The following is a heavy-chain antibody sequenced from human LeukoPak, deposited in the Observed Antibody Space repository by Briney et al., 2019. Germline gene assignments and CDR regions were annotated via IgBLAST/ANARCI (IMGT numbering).Heavy chain of an antibody. V-gene: IGHV3-23*01. CDR2: ISGSGGIT. Sequence: GGSLRLSCAASGFAFSSYAMTWVRQAPGKGLEWVSTISGSGGITHYAGSVQGRFTISRDNSKNTLYLQMNSLRAEDTAVYYCAKYLVVSTPFFDYWGQGTLVTVSS. CDR1: GFAFSSYA. J-gene: IGHJ4*02. D-gene: IGHD5/OR15-5a*01. CDR3: AKYLVVSTPFFDY.